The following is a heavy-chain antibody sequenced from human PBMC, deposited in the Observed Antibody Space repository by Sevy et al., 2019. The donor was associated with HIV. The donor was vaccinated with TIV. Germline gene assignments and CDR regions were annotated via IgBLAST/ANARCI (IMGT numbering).Heavy chain of an antibody. CDR2: INPNSGGT. V-gene: IGHV1-2*02. Sequence: ASVKVSCKASGYTFTGYYMHWVRQAPGQGLEWMGWINPNSGGTNYAQKFQGRVTMTRDTSISTAYMELSRLRSDDTAVYYCARMSRPSYDFWSGYYYYYYYGMDVWGQGTTVTVS. CDR1: GYTFTGYY. CDR3: ARMSRPSYDFWSGYYYYYYYGMDV. D-gene: IGHD3-3*01. J-gene: IGHJ6*02.